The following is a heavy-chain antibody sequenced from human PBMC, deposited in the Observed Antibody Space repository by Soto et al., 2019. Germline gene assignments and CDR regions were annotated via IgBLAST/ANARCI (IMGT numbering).Heavy chain of an antibody. CDR1: GFTFSSYG. D-gene: IGHD5-12*01. V-gene: IGHV3-33*01. Sequence: QVQLVESGGGVVQPGRSLRLSCAASGFTFSSYGMHWVRQAPGKGLEWVAGIWYDGSNKYYADSVKGRFTISRDNSKNTLYLQMNSRRAEDTAVYYCARDLGYSGYDKRYYYYGMDVWGQGTTVTVSS. CDR3: ARDLGYSGYDKRYYYYGMDV. J-gene: IGHJ6*02. CDR2: IWYDGSNK.